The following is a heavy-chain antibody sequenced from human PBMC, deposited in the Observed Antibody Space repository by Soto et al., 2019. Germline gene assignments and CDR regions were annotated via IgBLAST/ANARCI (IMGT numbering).Heavy chain of an antibody. J-gene: IGHJ6*02. V-gene: IGHV3-33*01. CDR2: IWYDGSNK. D-gene: IGHD5-12*01. CDR3: ARLGRGYSGYDLGYYYYGMDV. Sequence: GGSLRLSCAASGFTFSSYGMHWVRQAPGKGLEWVAVIWYDGSNKYYADSVKGRFTISRDNSKNTLYLQMNSLRAEDTAVYYCARLGRGYSGYDLGYYYYGMDVWGQGTTVTVSS. CDR1: GFTFSSYG.